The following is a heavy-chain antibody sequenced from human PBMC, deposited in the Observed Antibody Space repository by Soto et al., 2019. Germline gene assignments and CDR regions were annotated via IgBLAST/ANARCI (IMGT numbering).Heavy chain of an antibody. V-gene: IGHV4-59*02. CDR2: THYSGTS. CDR1: GGSVSGYY. Sequence: QVQLQESGPGLVKPSETLSLTCTVSGGSVSGYYWSWIRQPPGKGLEWIGNTHYSGTSTYNPSLKSRVTTSLDTSNNQYSLRLTSVTAADTAVYYCARGPQWLRSDNWFDPWGQGTRVTVSS. CDR3: ARGPQWLRSDNWFDP. D-gene: IGHD6-19*01. J-gene: IGHJ5*02.